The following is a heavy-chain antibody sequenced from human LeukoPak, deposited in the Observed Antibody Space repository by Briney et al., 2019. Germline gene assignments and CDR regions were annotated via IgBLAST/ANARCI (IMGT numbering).Heavy chain of an antibody. CDR3: ARRRDGYNYYGFFPYSSSWYFDL. CDR1: GGSISSSSYY. D-gene: IGHD5-24*01. J-gene: IGHJ2*01. Sequence: PLETLSLTCTVSGGSISSSSYYWGWIRQPPGKGLEWIGSIYYSGSTYYNPSLKSRVTISVDTSKNQFSLKLSSVTAADTAVYYCARRRDGYNYYGFFPYSSSWYFDLWGRGTLVTVSS. CDR2: IYYSGST. V-gene: IGHV4-39*01.